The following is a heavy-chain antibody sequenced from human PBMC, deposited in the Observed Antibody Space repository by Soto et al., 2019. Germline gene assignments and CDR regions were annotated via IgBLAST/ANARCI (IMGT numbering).Heavy chain of an antibody. CDR3: ARETTPAPTSYFDY. J-gene: IGHJ4*02. D-gene: IGHD2-2*01. V-gene: IGHV3-66*01. Sequence: HPGGSLRLSCAASGFTVSSNYMSWVRQAPGKGLEWVSVIYSGGSTYYADSVKGRFTISRDNSKNTLYLQMNSLRAEDTAVYYCARETTPAPTSYFDYWGQGTLVTVSS. CDR2: IYSGGST. CDR1: GFTVSSNY.